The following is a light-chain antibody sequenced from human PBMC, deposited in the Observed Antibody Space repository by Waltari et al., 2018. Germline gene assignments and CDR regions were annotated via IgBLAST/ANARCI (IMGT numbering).Light chain of an antibody. CDR3: QQYGSTLSWT. CDR2: GAC. CDR1: QYSRNS. Sequence: VLTQSPGTLSLSPRESSTLSCMASQYSRNSLAWYQQKPGQPPRLLIFGACTRSIGIPDRFSGSGSGTDFTLTINRVEPEDFAVYYCQQYGSTLSWTFGQGTKLEIK. V-gene: IGKV3-20*01. J-gene: IGKJ1*01.